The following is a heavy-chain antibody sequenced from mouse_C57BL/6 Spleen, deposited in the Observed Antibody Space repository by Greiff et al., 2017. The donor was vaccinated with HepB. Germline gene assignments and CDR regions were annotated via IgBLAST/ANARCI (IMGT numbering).Heavy chain of an antibody. V-gene: IGHV1-82*01. Sequence: QVQLKESGPELVKPGASVKISCKASGYAFSSSWMNWVKQRPGKGLEWIGRIYPGDGDTNYNGKFKGKATLTADKSSSTAYMQLSSLTSEDSAVYCCARSTDRGYFDVWGTGTTLTVSS. CDR2: IYPGDGDT. J-gene: IGHJ1*03. CDR1: GYAFSSSW. CDR3: ARSTDRGYFDV. D-gene: IGHD4-1*02.